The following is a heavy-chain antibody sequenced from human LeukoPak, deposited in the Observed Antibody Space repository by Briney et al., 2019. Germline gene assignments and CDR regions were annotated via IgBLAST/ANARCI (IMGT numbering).Heavy chain of an antibody. CDR1: GITLSNYV. J-gene: IGHJ4*02. Sequence: GGSLRLSCAVSGITLSNYVMSWVRQAPGKGLEWVAGISGSGGGTNYADAVKGRFTVSRDNYKNTLYLQMNSLGAEDTPVYLWASRGAVIRVILVGFHKEAYYFDSWGKGALVTVPS. D-gene: IGHD3-22*01. CDR3: ASRGAVIRVILVGFHKEAYYFDS. CDR2: ISGSGGGT. V-gene: IGHV3-23*01.